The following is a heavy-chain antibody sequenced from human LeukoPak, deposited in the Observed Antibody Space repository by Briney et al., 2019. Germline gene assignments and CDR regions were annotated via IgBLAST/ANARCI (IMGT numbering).Heavy chain of an antibody. J-gene: IGHJ6*03. CDR2: ITYDGSNK. D-gene: IGHD1-26*01. Sequence: GGSLRPSCAASGLTFSSYGMHWVRQAPGKGLERVTIITYDGSNKYYADSVKGRFTISRDNSKNTLYLQMNSLRAEDTAVYYCAKHPGDFTGIVDYYYMDVWGKGTTVTVSS. V-gene: IGHV3-30*18. CDR1: GLTFSSYG. CDR3: AKHPGDFTGIVDYYYMDV.